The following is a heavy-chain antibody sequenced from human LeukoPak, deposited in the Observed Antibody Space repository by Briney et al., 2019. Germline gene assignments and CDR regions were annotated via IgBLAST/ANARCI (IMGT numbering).Heavy chain of an antibody. CDR1: GGSISSYY. CDR3: ARDSSSAPWANFDY. Sequence: SETLSLTCTVSGGSISSYYWSWIRQPPGKGLEWIGYIYYSGSTNYNPSLKSRVTISVDTSKNQFSLKLSSVTAADTAVYYCARDSSSAPWANFDYWGQGTLVTVSS. J-gene: IGHJ4*02. V-gene: IGHV4-59*01. CDR2: IYYSGST. D-gene: IGHD6-6*01.